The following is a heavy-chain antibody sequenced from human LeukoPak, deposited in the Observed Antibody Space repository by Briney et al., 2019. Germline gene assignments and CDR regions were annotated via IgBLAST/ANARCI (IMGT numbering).Heavy chain of an antibody. CDR1: GGSFSGYY. Sequence: SETLSLTCAVYGGSFSGYYWSWIRQPPGKGLEWIGYIYYSGSTNYNPSLKSRVTISVDTSKNQFSLKLSSVTAADTAVYYCARQLPWGYSYGHIDYWGQGTLVTVSS. D-gene: IGHD5-18*01. V-gene: IGHV4-59*01. CDR3: ARQLPWGYSYGHIDY. J-gene: IGHJ4*02. CDR2: IYYSGST.